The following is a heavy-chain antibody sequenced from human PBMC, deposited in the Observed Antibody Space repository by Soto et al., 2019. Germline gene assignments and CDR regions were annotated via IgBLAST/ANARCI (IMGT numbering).Heavy chain of an antibody. CDR1: GYTFTSNG. CDR2: ISAYNGNT. D-gene: IGHD4-17*01. J-gene: IGHJ4*02. Sequence: GVSVKPSCKASGYTFTSNGLSCARQAPGQGLEWMGWISAYNGNTDYAQKLQGRVTMTTDTSTSTAYMELRSLRSDDTAVYYCARNGDYGDYVGRGYWGQGTLVTVSS. CDR3: ARNGDYGDYVGRGY. V-gene: IGHV1-18*01.